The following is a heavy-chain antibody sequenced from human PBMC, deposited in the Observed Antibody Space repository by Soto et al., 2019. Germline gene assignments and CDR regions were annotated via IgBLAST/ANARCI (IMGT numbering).Heavy chain of an antibody. V-gene: IGHV3-43*01. J-gene: IGHJ6*02. Sequence: GGSLRLSCAASGFTFDDYTMHWVRQAPGKGLEWVSLISWDGGSTYYADSVKGRFTISRDNSKNSLYLQMNSLRTEDTALYYCAREYYDSSGYGLGYYYGMDVWGQGTTVTVSS. D-gene: IGHD3-22*01. CDR2: ISWDGGST. CDR3: AREYYDSSGYGLGYYYGMDV. CDR1: GFTFDDYT.